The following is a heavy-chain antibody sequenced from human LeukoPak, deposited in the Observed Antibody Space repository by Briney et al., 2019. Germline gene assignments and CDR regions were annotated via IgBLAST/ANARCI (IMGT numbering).Heavy chain of an antibody. J-gene: IGHJ4*02. CDR1: GFTFSSYG. CDR2: IRYDGSNK. CDR3: ARDSVDRYSSYNLGY. D-gene: IGHD6-13*01. Sequence: GGSLRLSCAASGFTFSSYGMHWVRQAPGKGLEWVAFIRYDGSNKYYADSVKGRFTISRDNSKNKLYLQMNSLRAEDTAVYYCARDSVDRYSSYNLGYWGQGTLVTVSS. V-gene: IGHV3-30*02.